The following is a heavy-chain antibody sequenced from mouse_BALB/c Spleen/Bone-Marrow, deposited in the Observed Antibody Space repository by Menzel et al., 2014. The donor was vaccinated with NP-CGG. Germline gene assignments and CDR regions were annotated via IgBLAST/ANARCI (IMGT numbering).Heavy chain of an antibody. V-gene: IGHV2-6-7*01. CDR1: GFSLTGYG. Sequence: VKLMESGPGLVAPSQSLSITCTVSGFSLTGYGVSWVRQSPGKGLEWLGMIWGDGSIDYNSALKSRLSISKDNSKSQVFLKMDSLQTDDTARYYCARDSFLITRALDYWGQGTSVTVSS. D-gene: IGHD2-4*01. J-gene: IGHJ4*01. CDR2: IWGDGSI. CDR3: ARDSFLITRALDY.